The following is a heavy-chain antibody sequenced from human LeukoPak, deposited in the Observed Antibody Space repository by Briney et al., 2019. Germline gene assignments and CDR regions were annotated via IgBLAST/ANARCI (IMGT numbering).Heavy chain of an antibody. D-gene: IGHD6-13*01. CDR2: ISSSGSTI. J-gene: IGHJ6*03. Sequence: GGSLRLSCAASGFTFSDYYMSWIRQAPGKGLEWVSYISSSGSTIYYADSVKGRFTISRDNAKNSPYLQMNSLRAEDTAVYYCARVGSSSWTQIKNYYMDVWGKGTTVTVSS. CDR3: ARVGSSSWTQIKNYYMDV. V-gene: IGHV3-11*01. CDR1: GFTFSDYY.